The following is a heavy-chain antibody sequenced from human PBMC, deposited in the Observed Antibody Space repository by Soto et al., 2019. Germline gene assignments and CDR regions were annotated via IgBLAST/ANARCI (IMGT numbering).Heavy chain of an antibody. D-gene: IGHD6-6*01. CDR3: ARTVYSSSSFSPPDYYYYGMAV. J-gene: IGHJ6*02. CDR2: IYPGDSDT. CDR1: GNSFTTYS. V-gene: IGHV5-51*01. Sequence: PGASLKISCKRSGNSFTTYSIGWVRQIPGKDLEWMGIIYPGDSDTRYSPSFQGQVTISADKSISTAYLQWSSLKASDTAMYYCARTVYSSSSFSPPDYYYYGMAVWGQGTTVTVSS.